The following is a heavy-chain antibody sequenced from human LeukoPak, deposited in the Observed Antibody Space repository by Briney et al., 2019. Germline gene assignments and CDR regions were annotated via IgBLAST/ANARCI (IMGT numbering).Heavy chain of an antibody. CDR3: ARGGFGEDYYYYGMDV. Sequence: PGGSLRLSCAASGFTFSSYSMNWVRQAPGKGLEWVSYISSSSSTIYYADSVKGRFTISRDNSKNTLYLQMNSLRAEDTAVYYCARGGFGEDYYYYGMDVWGQGTTVTVSS. D-gene: IGHD3-10*01. CDR1: GFTFSSYS. J-gene: IGHJ6*02. CDR2: ISSSSSTI. V-gene: IGHV3-48*01.